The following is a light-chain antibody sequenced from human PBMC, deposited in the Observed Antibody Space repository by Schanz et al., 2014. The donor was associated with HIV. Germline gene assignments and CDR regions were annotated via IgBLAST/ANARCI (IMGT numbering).Light chain of an antibody. Sequence: DIQMTQSPSTLSASIGDGVTITCRASQYISSWLAWYQQKPGQAPNLLIYRASTLETGVSSRFSGSGSGTEFTLTISSLQPDDFATYFCQQCDSLPFTFGPGTKVDVK. CDR3: QQCDSLPFT. CDR2: RAS. J-gene: IGKJ3*01. CDR1: QYISSW. V-gene: IGKV1-5*03.